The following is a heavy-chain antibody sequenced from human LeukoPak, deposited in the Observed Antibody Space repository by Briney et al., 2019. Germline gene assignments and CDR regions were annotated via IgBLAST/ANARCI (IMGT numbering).Heavy chain of an antibody. D-gene: IGHD6-19*01. V-gene: IGHV3-30*03. Sequence: GGSLRLSCAASGFSVSNDYINWVRQAPGKGLEWVAVISYDGSNKFYADSVKGRFTISRDNSKNTLYLQMNSLRPEDTAVYYCARPFSGTFPSLERDAFHVWGQGTMVTVSS. CDR3: ARPFSGTFPSLERDAFHV. CDR1: GFSVSNDY. CDR2: ISYDGSNK. J-gene: IGHJ3*01.